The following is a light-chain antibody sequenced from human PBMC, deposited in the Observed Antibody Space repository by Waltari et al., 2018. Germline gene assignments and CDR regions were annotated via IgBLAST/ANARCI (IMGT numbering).Light chain of an antibody. J-gene: IGLJ3*02. CDR3: SSYTSSSFRV. CDR1: SSDVGGYNY. CDR2: EVS. V-gene: IGLV2-14*01. Sequence: QSALTQPASVSGSPGQSITISCTGTSSDVGGYNYVSWYQQHPGKGPKLMIYEVSNRSYGVSNRVSCSKYGNTASQNISGLQAEDEAADYCSSYTSSSFRVFGGGTKLTV.